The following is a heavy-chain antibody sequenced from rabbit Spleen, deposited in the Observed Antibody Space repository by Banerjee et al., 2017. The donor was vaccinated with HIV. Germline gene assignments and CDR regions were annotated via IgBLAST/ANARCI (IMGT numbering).Heavy chain of an antibody. D-gene: IGHD8-1*01. CDR3: ARDGAGGSYFAL. J-gene: IGHJ4*01. Sequence: QSLEESGGDLVKPEGSLTLTCTASGFTLSSYWMFWVRQAPGKGLEWIACIYAGGSGSTYYASWVNGRFSISRENAQNTVFLQMTSLTAADTATYFCARDGAGGSYFALWGPGTLVTVS. V-gene: IGHV1S40*01. CDR2: IYAGGSGST. CDR1: GFTLSSYW.